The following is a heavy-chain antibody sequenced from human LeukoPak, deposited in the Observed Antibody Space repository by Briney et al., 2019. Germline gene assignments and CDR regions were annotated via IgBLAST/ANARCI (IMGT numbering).Heavy chain of an antibody. J-gene: IGHJ6*01. Sequence: SVKVSCKASGGSFSSNTLSWVRQAPGQGLEWMGGIIPIFGTANYAQKFQGRVTITADESTSTAYMELSSLRSEDTAVYYCARTYYYDSSGYAPEGLSTLYYYGMDVWGQGTTVTVSS. D-gene: IGHD3-22*01. CDR1: GGSFSSNT. V-gene: IGHV1-69*13. CDR2: IIPIFGTA. CDR3: ARTYYYDSSGYAPEGLSTLYYYGMDV.